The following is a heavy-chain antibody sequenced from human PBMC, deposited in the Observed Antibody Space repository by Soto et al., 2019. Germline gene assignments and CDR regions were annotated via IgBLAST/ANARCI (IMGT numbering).Heavy chain of an antibody. CDR2: IWYDGSNQ. CDR3: VKDHCGGDCYSDPYFDY. J-gene: IGHJ4*02. Sequence: QVQLVESGGGVVQPGRSLRLSCAASGFMFTTYGLHWVRQAPGKGLEWVAVIWYDGSNQYYADSVKGRLTISRDNSKNIVYLEMNSVRVEDTAVYYCVKDHCGGDCYSDPYFDYWGQGTLVTVSS. CDR1: GFMFTTYG. D-gene: IGHD2-21*02. V-gene: IGHV3-33*06.